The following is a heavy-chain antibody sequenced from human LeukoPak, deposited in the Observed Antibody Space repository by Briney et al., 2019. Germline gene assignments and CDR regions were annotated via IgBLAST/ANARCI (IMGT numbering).Heavy chain of an antibody. CDR2: IYPGDSDT. Sequence: GESLKISCKGSGYSFTSYWIGWVRQMPGKGLEWMGIIYPGDSDTRYSPPFQGQVTISADKSISTAYLQWSSLKASDTAMYYCARHPHDSSGYYDYWGQGTLVTVSS. CDR3: ARHPHDSSGYYDY. V-gene: IGHV5-51*01. J-gene: IGHJ4*02. D-gene: IGHD3-22*01. CDR1: GYSFTSYW.